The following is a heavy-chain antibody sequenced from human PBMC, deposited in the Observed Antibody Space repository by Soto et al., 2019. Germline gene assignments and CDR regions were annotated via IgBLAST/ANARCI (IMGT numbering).Heavy chain of an antibody. D-gene: IGHD2-15*01. J-gene: IGHJ6*02. CDR3: ARASRSCRLFTPDGLDV. CDR2: INPNSGGA. Sequence: ASVKVSCKASGYTFTGYYMHWVRQAPGQGLEWMGWINPNSGGANYAQKFQGWVTMTRDSSISTAYMELSRLRSDDTAVYYCARASRSCRLFTPDGLDVWGQGTTVTVSS. CDR1: GYTFTGYY. V-gene: IGHV1-2*04.